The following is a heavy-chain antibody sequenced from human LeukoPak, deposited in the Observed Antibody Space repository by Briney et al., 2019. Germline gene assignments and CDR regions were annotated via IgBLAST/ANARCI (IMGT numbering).Heavy chain of an antibody. D-gene: IGHD5-24*01. J-gene: IGHJ4*02. CDR2: ISSSSSYI. CDR1: GGTFSSYT. CDR3: AGDGYNGEFDY. V-gene: IGHV3-21*01. Sequence: AGTLSLSCTASGGTFSSYTLNWIRQAPGKGLEWISSISSSSSYIYYADSLKGRFTISRDNAKNSLYLQMNSLRAEDTAVYYCAGDGYNGEFDYWGQGTLVTVSS.